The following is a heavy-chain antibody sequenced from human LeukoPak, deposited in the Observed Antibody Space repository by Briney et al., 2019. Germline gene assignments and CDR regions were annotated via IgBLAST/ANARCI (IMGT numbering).Heavy chain of an antibody. J-gene: IGHJ4*02. CDR1: GGSISSYY. CDR2: IYYSGST. D-gene: IGHD6-19*01. CDR3: ARGIAVAGTRGFDY. V-gene: IGHV4-59*08. Sequence: PSETLSLTCTVSGGSISSYYWSWIRQPAGKGLEWIGYIYYSGSTNYNPSLKSRVTISVDTSKNQFSLKLSSVTAADTAVYYCARGIAVAGTRGFDYWGQGTLVTVSS.